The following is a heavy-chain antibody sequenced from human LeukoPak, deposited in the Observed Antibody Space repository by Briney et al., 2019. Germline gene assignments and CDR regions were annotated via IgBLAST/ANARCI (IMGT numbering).Heavy chain of an antibody. D-gene: IGHD3-22*01. V-gene: IGHV3-30*18. CDR3: AKDGYDY. CDR2: ISYDGSNK. CDR1: GFTFSSYG. J-gene: IGHJ4*02. Sequence: GGSLRLSCAASGFTFSSYGMHWVRQAPGKGLEWVAVISYDGSNKYCADSVKGRFTISRDNSKNTLYLQMNSLRAEDTAVYYCAKDGYDYWGQGTLVTVSS.